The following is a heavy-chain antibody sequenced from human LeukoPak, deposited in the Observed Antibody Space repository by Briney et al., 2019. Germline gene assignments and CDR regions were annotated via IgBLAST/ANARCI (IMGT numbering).Heavy chain of an antibody. V-gene: IGHV4-38-2*01. CDR2: IYHSGST. J-gene: IGHJ4*02. CDR3: ASSYYGSGSYDPSFDY. Sequence: PSETLSLTCAVSGYSISSGYYWGWIRQPPGKGLEWIGSIYHSGSTYYNPSLKSRVTISVDTSKNQFSLKLSSVTAADTAVYYCASSYYGSGSYDPSFDYWGQGTLVTVSS. D-gene: IGHD3-10*01. CDR1: GYSISSGYY.